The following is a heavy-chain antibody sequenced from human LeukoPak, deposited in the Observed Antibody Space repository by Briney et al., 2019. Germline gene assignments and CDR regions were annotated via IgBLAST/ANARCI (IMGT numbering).Heavy chain of an antibody. V-gene: IGHV3-11*01. CDR2: MSSSGGNI. CDR1: GFDLSDYY. J-gene: IGHJ4*02. CDR3: ARRRDYFDY. Sequence: GGSLRLSCVVSGFDLSDYYMSWIRHAPGKGVGWSSYMSSSGGNISFADSVKGRDTMSRYNARGSLYLQMNSLRADHTAIYCCARRRDYFDYWGQGTLVPVSS.